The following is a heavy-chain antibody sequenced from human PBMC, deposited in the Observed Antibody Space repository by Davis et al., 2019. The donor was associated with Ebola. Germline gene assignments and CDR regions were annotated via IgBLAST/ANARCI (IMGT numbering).Heavy chain of an antibody. V-gene: IGHV3-23*01. CDR2: ISGSGGST. CDR1: GFTFSSYA. J-gene: IGHJ4*02. CDR3: ANLRGSGWYLSFDY. D-gene: IGHD6-19*01. Sequence: GESLKISCAASGFTFSSYAMSWVRQAPGKGLEWVSAISGSGGSTYYAYSVKGRFTISRDNSKNTLYLQMNSLRAEDTAVYYCANLRGSGWYLSFDYWGQGTLVTVSS.